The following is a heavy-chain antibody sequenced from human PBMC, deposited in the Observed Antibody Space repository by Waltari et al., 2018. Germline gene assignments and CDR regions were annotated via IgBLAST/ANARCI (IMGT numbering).Heavy chain of an antibody. D-gene: IGHD5-12*01. CDR3: ARDWVATIFSPYFDY. Sequence: QVQLQESGPGLVKPSETLSLTCTVSGYSISSGYYWGWIRQPPGKGLEWIGSIYHSGSTYYNPSLKSRVTISVDTSKNQFSLKLSSVTAADTAVYYCARDWVATIFSPYFDYWGQGTLVTVSS. CDR1: GYSISSGYY. CDR2: IYHSGST. V-gene: IGHV4-38-2*02. J-gene: IGHJ4*02.